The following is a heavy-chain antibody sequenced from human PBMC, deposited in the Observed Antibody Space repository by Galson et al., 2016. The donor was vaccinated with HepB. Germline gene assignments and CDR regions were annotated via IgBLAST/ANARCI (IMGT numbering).Heavy chain of an antibody. CDR1: GFIFSTYG. D-gene: IGHD4/OR15-4a*01. CDR3: ARDDYSGGRGSPDY. J-gene: IGHJ4*02. CDR2: INNGAATT. Sequence: SLRLSCAASGFIFSTYGMHWVRQAPGKGLEWVSGINNGAATTGYAASVKGRFTISRDNSKNTLYLQMNSLRTEDTAVYYCARDDYSGGRGSPDYWGQGTLVTVSS. V-gene: IGHV3-23*01.